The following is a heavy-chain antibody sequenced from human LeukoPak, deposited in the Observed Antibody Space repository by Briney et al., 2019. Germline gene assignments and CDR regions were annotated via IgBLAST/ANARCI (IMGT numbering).Heavy chain of an antibody. CDR3: AKDFTGYSDI. J-gene: IGHJ4*02. CDR2: INPDGGIT. D-gene: IGHD5-12*01. V-gene: IGHV3-74*01. CDR1: EFTLSTYW. Sequence: PGGSLRLSCADSEFTLSTYWVHWVRQPPGKGLVWVSRINPDGGITNYADSVRGRFTISRDNAKNTLYLQMNSLRAEDTAVYYCAKDFTGYSDIWGQGTLVTVSS.